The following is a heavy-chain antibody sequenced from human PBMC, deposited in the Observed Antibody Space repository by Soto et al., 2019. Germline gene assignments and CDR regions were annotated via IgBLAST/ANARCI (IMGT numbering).Heavy chain of an antibody. D-gene: IGHD6-13*01. Sequence: QVQLVQSGAEVKKPGSSVKVSCKASGGTFSSYAISWVRQAPGQGLEWMGGIIPIFGTANYAQKFQGRVTITADESTSTAYMELSSLRSEDTAVYYCARDRGQQLVRLQYPTDAFDIWGQGTMVTVSS. CDR2: IIPIFGTA. CDR1: GGTFSSYA. J-gene: IGHJ3*02. CDR3: ARDRGQQLVRLQYPTDAFDI. V-gene: IGHV1-69*01.